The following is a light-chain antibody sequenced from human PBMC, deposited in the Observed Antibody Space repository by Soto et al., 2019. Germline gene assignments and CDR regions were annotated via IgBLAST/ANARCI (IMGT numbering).Light chain of an antibody. CDR1: SSDVGGYNY. CDR2: DVS. CDR3: SSYTSSSTRV. Sequence: QSALTQPASVSGSPGQSITISCTGTSSDVGGYNYVSWYQQHPGKAPNLMIYDVSNRPSGVSNRFSGSKSANTASLTISGLQAEDEADYYCSSYTSSSTRVFGTGTKLTVL. J-gene: IGLJ1*01. V-gene: IGLV2-14*01.